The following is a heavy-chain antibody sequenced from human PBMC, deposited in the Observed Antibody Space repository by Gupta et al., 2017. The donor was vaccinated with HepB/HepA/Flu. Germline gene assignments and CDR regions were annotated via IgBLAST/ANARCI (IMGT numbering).Heavy chain of an antibody. V-gene: IGHV1-3*01. J-gene: IGHJ4*02. CDR3: ARAQVTGSNFDY. D-gene: IGHD2-21*02. CDR2: INADNGNK. Sequence: QVQLVQSGAEVKKPGASVKVSCKASGYTFTKYPIHSVRQAPGQSLEWVGWINADNGNKKKSGEGQGRVSMTSDTSASTAYMELSSLRSEGTAVYYCARAQVTGSNFDYWGQGTLVTVSS. CDR1: GYTFTKYP.